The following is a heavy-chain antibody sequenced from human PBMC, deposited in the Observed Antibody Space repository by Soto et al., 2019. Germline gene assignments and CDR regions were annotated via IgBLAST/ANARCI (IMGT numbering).Heavy chain of an antibody. D-gene: IGHD2-2*01. CDR1: GDSISSGGYY. Sequence: SETLSLTCTVSGDSISSGGYYWSWIRQHPGKGLEWIGYIFYTGTTYYNPSLKSRVSISVDTSKNQFSLKLTSVTAADTAIYYCARLHGYCISSSCHGHYAMDVWGQGTTVTVSS. J-gene: IGHJ6*02. CDR2: IFYTGTT. CDR3: ARLHGYCISSSCHGHYAMDV. V-gene: IGHV4-31*03.